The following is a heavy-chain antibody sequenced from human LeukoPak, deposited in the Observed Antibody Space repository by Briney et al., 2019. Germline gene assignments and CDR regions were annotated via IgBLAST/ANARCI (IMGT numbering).Heavy chain of an antibody. V-gene: IGHV3-30-3*01. D-gene: IGHD1-26*01. CDR2: ISYDGSNK. CDR3: ARVGATTSPFDY. J-gene: IGHJ4*02. Sequence: GGSLRLSCAASGFTFSSYAMHWVRQAPGKGLEWVAVISYDGSNKYYADSVKGRFTISRDNSKNTLYLRMNSLRAEDTAVYYCARVGATTSPFDYWGQGTLVTVSS. CDR1: GFTFSSYA.